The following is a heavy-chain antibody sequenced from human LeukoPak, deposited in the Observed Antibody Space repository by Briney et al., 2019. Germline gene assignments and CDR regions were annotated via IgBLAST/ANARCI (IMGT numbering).Heavy chain of an antibody. Sequence: GGSLRLSCAVSGFNFSTYNMNWVRQAPGEGLEWVSYISTSSRTIYYADSVKGRFTISRDNAKNSLHLQMNSLRAEDTAVYYCARDGYDFWSDYPTTLDYWGQGTLVTVSS. D-gene: IGHD3-3*01. CDR3: ARDGYDFWSDYPTTLDY. CDR1: GFNFSTYN. J-gene: IGHJ4*02. CDR2: ISTSSRTI. V-gene: IGHV3-48*01.